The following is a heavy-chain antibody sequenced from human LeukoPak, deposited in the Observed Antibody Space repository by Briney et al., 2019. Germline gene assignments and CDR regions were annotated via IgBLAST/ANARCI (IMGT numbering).Heavy chain of an antibody. D-gene: IGHD3-16*01. J-gene: IGHJ4*02. V-gene: IGHV3-33*01. Sequence: GGSLGLSCAASGFTFSSYGMHWVRQAPGKGLEWVAIIWYDGSNTYYADSVKGRFTTSRDNSKNTLYLQMNSLRVEDTAVYYCAPDHGGYWGQGTLVTVSS. CDR1: GFTFSSYG. CDR3: APDHGGY. CDR2: IWYDGSNT.